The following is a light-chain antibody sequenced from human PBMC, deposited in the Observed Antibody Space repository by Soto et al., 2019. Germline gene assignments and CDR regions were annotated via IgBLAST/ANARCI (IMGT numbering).Light chain of an antibody. J-gene: IGLJ2*01. Sequence: QSALTQPPSASGSPGQSVTISCTGTSTDVGGYNYVSWYQQHPGKAPKLMMFEVSKRPSGVPDSFSGSKFGNTASLTVSGLQAEDEADYYCASYGGNNNLLFGGGTKLTVL. CDR1: STDVGGYNY. V-gene: IGLV2-8*01. CDR2: EVS. CDR3: ASYGGNNNLL.